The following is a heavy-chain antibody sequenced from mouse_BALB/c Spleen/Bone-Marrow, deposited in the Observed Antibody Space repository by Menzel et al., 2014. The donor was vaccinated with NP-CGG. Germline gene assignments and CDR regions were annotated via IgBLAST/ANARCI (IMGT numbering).Heavy chain of an antibody. CDR3: ARGNPLYAMDY. V-gene: IGHV1-7*01. J-gene: IGHJ4*01. CDR2: INPSTGCT. D-gene: IGHD2-1*01. Sequence: VQLQQSGAELAKPGASVKMSCKASGYTFTSYWMHWVKQRPGQGLEWIGYINPSTGCTDYNQKFNDKATLTADKSSSTAYMQLSSLTSKDSAVYYCARGNPLYAMDYWGQGTSVTVSS. CDR1: GYTFTSYW.